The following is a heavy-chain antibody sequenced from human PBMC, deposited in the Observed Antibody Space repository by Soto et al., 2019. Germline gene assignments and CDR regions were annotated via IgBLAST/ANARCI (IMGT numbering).Heavy chain of an antibody. CDR1: GFIFSNGW. Sequence: EGQLVESGGGLVKPGGSLRLSCAASGFIFSNGWMSWVRQAPGKGLEWVGRIKSKIDGETRDYAAPVKGRFTISRDDSKNMLYLQMDSLKTEDTAAYYCTTGYCSTTSCHPGNFVDVWGKGTTVTVSS. D-gene: IGHD2-2*01. CDR2: IKSKIDGETR. J-gene: IGHJ6*04. V-gene: IGHV3-15*01. CDR3: TTGYCSTTSCHPGNFVDV.